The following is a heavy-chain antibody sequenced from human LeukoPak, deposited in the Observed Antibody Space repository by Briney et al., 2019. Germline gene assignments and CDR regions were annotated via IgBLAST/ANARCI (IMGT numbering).Heavy chain of an antibody. CDR2: IYHSGST. Sequence: SETLSLTCTVSGGSISSGGYYWSWIRQPPGKGLEWIGYIYHSGSTYYNPSLKSRVTISVDRSKNQFSLKLSSVTAADTAVYYCARVRTYYDFWSGYQPKAGRSHWGQGTLVTVSS. CDR1: GGSISSGGYY. CDR3: ARVRTYYDFWSGYQPKAGRSH. V-gene: IGHV4-30-2*01. D-gene: IGHD3-3*01. J-gene: IGHJ4*02.